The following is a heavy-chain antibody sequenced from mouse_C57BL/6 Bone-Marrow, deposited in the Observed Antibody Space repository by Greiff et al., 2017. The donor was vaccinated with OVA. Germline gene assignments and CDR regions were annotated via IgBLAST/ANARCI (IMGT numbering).Heavy chain of an antibody. CDR2: IYPGSGNT. J-gene: IGHJ2*01. Sequence: QVHVKQSGAELVRPGASVKLSCKASGYTFTDYYINWVKQRPGQGLEWIARIYPGSGNTYYNEKFKGKATLTAEKSSSTAYMQLSSLTSEDSAVYFCARGGDFDYGGQGTTLTVSS. CDR1: GYTFTDYY. CDR3: ARGGDFDY. V-gene: IGHV1-76*01.